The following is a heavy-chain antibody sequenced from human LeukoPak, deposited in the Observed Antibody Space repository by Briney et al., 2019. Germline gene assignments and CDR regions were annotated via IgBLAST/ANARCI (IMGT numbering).Heavy chain of an antibody. CDR1: GGSISSYY. D-gene: IGHD3-3*01. J-gene: IGHJ4*02. CDR2: IYYSGST. Sequence: SETLSLTCTVSGGSISSYYWSWIRQPPGKGLEWIGYIYYSGSTNYNPSLKGRVTISVDTSKNQFSLKLSSVTAADTAVYYCARYFGVVIPNFDYWGQGTLVTVSS. V-gene: IGHV4-59*12. CDR3: ARYFGVVIPNFDY.